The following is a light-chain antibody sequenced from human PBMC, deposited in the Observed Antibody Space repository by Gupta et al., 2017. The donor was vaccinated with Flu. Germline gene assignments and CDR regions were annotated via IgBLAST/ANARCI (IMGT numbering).Light chain of an antibody. CDR2: SAS. Sequence: GDRVTIPCRASQAISNFVDWYQQNPGNPPSLLIKSASALHSGVPSRFSGSGSGTDFTLTISSFQPEDVATFYCQTYYSAPFTFGPGTKVEIK. J-gene: IGKJ3*01. CDR1: QAISNF. CDR3: QTYYSAPFT. V-gene: IGKV1-27*01.